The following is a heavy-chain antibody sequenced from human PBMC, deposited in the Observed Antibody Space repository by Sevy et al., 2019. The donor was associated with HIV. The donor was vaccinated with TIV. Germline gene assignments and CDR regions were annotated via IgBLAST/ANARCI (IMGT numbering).Heavy chain of an antibody. D-gene: IGHD3-22*01. CDR2: TYPGDSDT. CDR3: ARRGYYDSSGYYTYGMDV. CDR1: GYTFSNYW. V-gene: IGHV5-51*01. J-gene: IGHJ6*02. Sequence: GGSLRLSCKGSGYTFSNYWIGWVRQMPGKGLEWMGITYPGDSDTRYSPSFQGQVTISSDKSISTAYLQWSSLKASDTAMYYCARRGYYDSSGYYTYGMDVWGQGTTVTVSS.